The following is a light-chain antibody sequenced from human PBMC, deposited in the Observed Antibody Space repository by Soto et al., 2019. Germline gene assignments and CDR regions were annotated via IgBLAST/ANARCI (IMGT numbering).Light chain of an antibody. V-gene: IGLV2-14*01. CDR2: DVS. CDR1: SSDVGGYNY. CDR3: CSSKSSSTLGV. Sequence: QSALTQPASVSGSPGQSITISCTGTSSDVGGYNYVSWYQQHPGKAPKLMIYDVSNRPSGVSNRFSGSKSGNTASLTISGRQADDEAAYYCCSSKSSSTLGVFGTGTKLTVL. J-gene: IGLJ1*01.